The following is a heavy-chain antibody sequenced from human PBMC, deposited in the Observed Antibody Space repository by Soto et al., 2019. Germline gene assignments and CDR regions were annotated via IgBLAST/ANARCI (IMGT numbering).Heavy chain of an antibody. V-gene: IGHV4-30-4*01. D-gene: IGHD3-3*01. CDR1: GGSISSGDYY. J-gene: IGHJ4*02. Sequence: SETLSLTCTVSGGSISSGDYYWSWIRQPPGKGLEWIGYIYYSGSTYYNPSLKSRVTISVDTSKNQFSLKLSSVTAADTAVYYCARSSKYDFWSGYYNFDYWGQGTLVTVSS. CDR2: IYYSGST. CDR3: ARSSKYDFWSGYYNFDY.